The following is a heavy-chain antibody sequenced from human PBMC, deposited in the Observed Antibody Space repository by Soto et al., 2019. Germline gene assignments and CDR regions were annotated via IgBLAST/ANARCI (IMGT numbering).Heavy chain of an antibody. Sequence: GSLRLSCAASGFTFSSYAMSWVRQAPGKGLEWVSAISGSGGSTYYADSVKGRFTISRDNSKNTLYLQMNSLRAEDTAVYYCATQDPTYYYDSSGYYYFDYWGQGTLVTVSS. V-gene: IGHV3-23*01. CDR1: GFTFSSYA. J-gene: IGHJ4*02. D-gene: IGHD3-22*01. CDR3: ATQDPTYYYDSSGYYYFDY. CDR2: ISGSGGST.